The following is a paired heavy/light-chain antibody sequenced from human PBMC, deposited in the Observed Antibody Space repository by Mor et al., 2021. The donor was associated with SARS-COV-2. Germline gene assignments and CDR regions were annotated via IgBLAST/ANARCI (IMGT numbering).Heavy chain of an antibody. Sequence: EVQLLDSGGGLVQPGGSLRLSCAASGFTFSTYAMSWVRQAPGKGLEWVSGIGGSGGNIFYADSVKGRFTISRDNSKNTLFLQMNSLRAEDTALYYCAKYGGATLATRYFHYWGQGTLVIVSS. CDR1: GFTFSTYA. D-gene: IGHD1-1*01. CDR2: IGGSGGNI. CDR3: AKYGGATLATRYFHY. V-gene: IGHV3-23*01. J-gene: IGHJ4*02.
Light chain of an antibody. CDR1: SSDVGSYYL. Sequence: QSALTQPASESGSPGQSITISCTGTSSDVGSYYLVSWYQQHPGKAPKLMIYEDSKRPSGVSNRFSGSKSGNTASLTISGLQAEDEADYYCCSYAGSGTWVFGGGTKLTVL. CDR2: EDS. V-gene: IGLV2-23*01. CDR3: CSYAGSGTWV. J-gene: IGLJ3*02.